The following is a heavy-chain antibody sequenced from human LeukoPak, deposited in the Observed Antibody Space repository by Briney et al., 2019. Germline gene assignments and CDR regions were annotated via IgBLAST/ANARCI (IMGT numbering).Heavy chain of an antibody. CDR2: IKQDASEK. CDR3: ARDFRFHDDY. CDR1: GFTFSTYW. V-gene: IGHV3-7*01. J-gene: IGHJ4*02. Sequence: GGSLRLSCAASGFTFSTYWMSWVRQAPGKGLEWVANIKQDASEKYSVDSVKGRFTISRDNAKNSVYLQMNSLRVEDTAVYYCARDFRFHDDYWGQGTLVTVSS.